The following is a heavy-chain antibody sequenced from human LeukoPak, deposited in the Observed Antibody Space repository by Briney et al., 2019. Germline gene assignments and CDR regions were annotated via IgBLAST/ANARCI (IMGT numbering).Heavy chain of an antibody. Sequence: GGSLRLSCAASGFTFSSYAMSWVRQAPGKGLEWVSTVSGGGDNTYYADSVKGRFTVSRDNSKNALYLQMNSLRAEDTAIYYCAKHTADFWAVSHYWGQGTLVTVSS. D-gene: IGHD3-3*01. J-gene: IGHJ4*02. V-gene: IGHV3-23*01. CDR3: AKHTADFWAVSHY. CDR2: VSGGGDNT. CDR1: GFTFSSYA.